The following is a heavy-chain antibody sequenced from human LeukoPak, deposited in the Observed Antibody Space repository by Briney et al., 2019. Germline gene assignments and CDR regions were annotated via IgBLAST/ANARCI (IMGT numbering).Heavy chain of an antibody. CDR3: ASLDYGGNLRGYFDY. D-gene: IGHD4-23*01. CDR2: INWNGGST. Sequence: GGSLRLSCAASGFTFDDYGMSWVRQAPGKGLEWVSGINWNGGSTGYADSVKGRFTISRDNAKNSLYLQMNSLRAEDTALYYCASLDYGGNLRGYFDYWGQGTLVTVSS. V-gene: IGHV3-20*04. J-gene: IGHJ4*02. CDR1: GFTFDDYG.